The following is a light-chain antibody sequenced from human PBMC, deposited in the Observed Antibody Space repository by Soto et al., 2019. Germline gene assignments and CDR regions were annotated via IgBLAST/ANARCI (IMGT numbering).Light chain of an antibody. V-gene: IGKV3-11*01. CDR1: QAVNTR. CDR3: HQRQSWPRT. CDR2: LAS. J-gene: IGKJ1*01. Sequence: EIVLTQSPATLSSFPGDRVTLSCRARQAVNTRLAWYQHKPGQAPRLLIYLASNRAAGVPARFSGSGSGSDFTLTISNLEPEDFAVYYCHQRQSWPRTFGQGTTVDIK.